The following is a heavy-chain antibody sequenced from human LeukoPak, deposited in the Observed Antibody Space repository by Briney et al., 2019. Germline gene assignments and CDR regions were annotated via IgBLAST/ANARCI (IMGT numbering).Heavy chain of an antibody. CDR1: GFTFSSYA. V-gene: IGHV3-23*01. J-gene: IGHJ4*02. Sequence: PGGSLRLSCTASGFTFSSYAMSWVRQAPGKGLEWVSAISGSGGSTYYADSVKGRFTISRDNSKKTLYLQMNSLRAEDTAVYYCAKDPQYVLLWFGELPQRGFDYWGQGTLVTVSS. CDR2: ISGSGGST. D-gene: IGHD3-10*01. CDR3: AKDPQYVLLWFGELPQRGFDY.